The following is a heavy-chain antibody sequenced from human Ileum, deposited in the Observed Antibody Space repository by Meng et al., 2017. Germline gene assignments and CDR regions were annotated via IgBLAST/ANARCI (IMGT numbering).Heavy chain of an antibody. V-gene: IGHV4-34*01. Sequence: SETLSLTCAVYGGSLSGYFWVWIRQSPGKGLEWIGEINHSGATIYNPSLKSRVIISLDTSKNQFSLSLTSLTAADTALYYCARGVADSSSYGTSNDAFDVWGQGTVVTVSS. J-gene: IGHJ3*01. D-gene: IGHD6-13*01. CDR2: INHSGAT. CDR1: GGSLSGYF. CDR3: ARGVADSSSYGTSNDAFDV.